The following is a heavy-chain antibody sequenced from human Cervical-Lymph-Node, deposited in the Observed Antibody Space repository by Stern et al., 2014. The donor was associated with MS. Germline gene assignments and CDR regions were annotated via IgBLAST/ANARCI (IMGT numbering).Heavy chain of an antibody. CDR3: AGSSTVTPDDAFDI. V-gene: IGHV1-2*06. CDR2: INPNSGGT. Sequence: QVQLVQSGAEVKKPGASLKVSCKASGYTFTGYSMHWVRQAPGQGLEWMGRINPNSGGTNYAQKFQGRVTMTRDTSISTAYMELSRLRSDDTAVYYCAGSSTVTPDDAFDIWGQGTMVTVSS. CDR1: GYTFTGYS. D-gene: IGHD4-17*01. J-gene: IGHJ3*02.